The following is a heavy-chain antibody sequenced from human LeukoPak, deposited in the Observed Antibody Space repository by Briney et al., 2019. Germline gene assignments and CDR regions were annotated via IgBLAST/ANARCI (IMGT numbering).Heavy chain of an antibody. Sequence: GGSLRLSCTASGFTFDTSRMTWVRQAPGKGLEWVANIKQDGSDKNYLDSVKGRFTISRDNANNLLYLQMNSLRAEDTAVYYCATGYWIEYWGQGTLVTVSS. CDR2: IKQDGSDK. D-gene: IGHD1-1*01. CDR3: ATGYWIEY. J-gene: IGHJ4*02. V-gene: IGHV3-7*01. CDR1: GFTFDTSR.